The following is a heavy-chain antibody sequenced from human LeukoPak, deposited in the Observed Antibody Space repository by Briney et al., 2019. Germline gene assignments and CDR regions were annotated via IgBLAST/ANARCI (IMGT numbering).Heavy chain of an antibody. CDR3: ATSDTVSTYNWFDP. D-gene: IGHD5/OR15-5a*01. CDR1: GGSISSNTYF. V-gene: IGHV4-39*01. CDR2: IRYSGST. J-gene: IGHJ5*02. Sequence: SETLSLTCNVSGGSISSNTYFWGWIRRPPGKGLEWIGSIRYSGSTYYNPSLKSRVAISVDTSKNQFSLNLSSLTAADTAVYYCATSDTVSTYNWFDPWGQGTLVTVS.